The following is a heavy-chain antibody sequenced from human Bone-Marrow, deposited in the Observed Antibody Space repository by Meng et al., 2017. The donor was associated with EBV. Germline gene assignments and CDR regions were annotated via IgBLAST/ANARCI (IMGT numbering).Heavy chain of an antibody. J-gene: IGHJ5*02. CDR3: ARGFSSMVRGVKPNNWFDP. CDR1: GGSFSGYY. V-gene: IGHV4-34*01. CDR2: INHSGST. Sequence: QVPLQQWGAVLLKPSETLSLTCAVYGGSFSGYYWSWIRQPPGKGLEWIGEINHSGSTNYNPSLKSRVTISVDTSKNQFSLKLSSVTAADTAVYYCARGFSSMVRGVKPNNWFDPWGQGTLVTVSS. D-gene: IGHD3-10*01.